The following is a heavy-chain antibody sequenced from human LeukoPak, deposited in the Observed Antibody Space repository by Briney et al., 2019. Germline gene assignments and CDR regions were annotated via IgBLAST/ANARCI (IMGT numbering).Heavy chain of an antibody. CDR3: ARDNSGYDSGDAFDI. D-gene: IGHD5-12*01. V-gene: IGHV1-18*01. J-gene: IGHJ3*02. CDR1: GYTFTSYG. Sequence: ASVKVSCKASGYTFTSYGITWVRQAPGQGLEWMGCISAYNGNTNYAQKLQGRVTMTTDTSTSTAYMELRSLRSDDTAVYYCARDNSGYDSGDAFDIWGQGTMVTVSS. CDR2: ISAYNGNT.